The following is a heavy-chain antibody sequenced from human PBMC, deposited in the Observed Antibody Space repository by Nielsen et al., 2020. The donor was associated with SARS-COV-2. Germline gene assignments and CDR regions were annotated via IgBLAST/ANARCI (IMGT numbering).Heavy chain of an antibody. CDR2: IWYDGSNK. CDR3: AKAMVRGVISDYYGMDV. J-gene: IGHJ6*02. Sequence: GESLKISCAASGFTFSSYGMHWVRQAPGKGLEWVAVIWYDGSNKYYADSVKGRFTISRDNSKNTLYLQMNSLRAEDTAVYYCAKAMVRGVISDYYGMDVWGQGTTVTVSS. V-gene: IGHV3-30*02. CDR1: GFTFSSYG. D-gene: IGHD3-10*01.